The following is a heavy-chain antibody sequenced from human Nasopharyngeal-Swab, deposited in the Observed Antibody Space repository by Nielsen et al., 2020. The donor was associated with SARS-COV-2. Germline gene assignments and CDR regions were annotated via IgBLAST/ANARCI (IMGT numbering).Heavy chain of an antibody. Sequence: SETLSLTCTVSGGSISSSSYYWGWIRQPPGKGLEWIGSFYYSGSTYYNPSLKSRVTISVDTSKNQFSLKLSSVTAADTAVYYCAGRYCNGGSCSGVQEGDVFDIWGPGTMVTVSS. D-gene: IGHD2-15*01. CDR1: GGSISSSSYY. CDR3: AGRYCNGGSCSGVQEGDVFDI. J-gene: IGHJ3*02. CDR2: FYYSGST. V-gene: IGHV4-39*01.